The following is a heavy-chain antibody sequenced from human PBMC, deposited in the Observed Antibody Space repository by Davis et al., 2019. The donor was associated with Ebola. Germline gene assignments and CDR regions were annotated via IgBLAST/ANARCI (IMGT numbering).Heavy chain of an antibody. D-gene: IGHD3-9*01. J-gene: IGHJ6*02. CDR1: GFTFSSYA. Sequence: PGGSLRLSCAASGFTFSSYAMSWVRQAPGKGLEWVSAISGSGGSTYYADSVKGRFTISRDNSKNTLYLQMNSLRAEDTAVYYCAKDQGIFYYYYGMDVWGQGTTVTVSS. CDR3: AKDQGIFYYYYGMDV. CDR2: ISGSGGST. V-gene: IGHV3-23*01.